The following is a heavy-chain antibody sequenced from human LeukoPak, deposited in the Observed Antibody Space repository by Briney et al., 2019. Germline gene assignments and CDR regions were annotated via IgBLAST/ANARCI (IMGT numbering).Heavy chain of an antibody. J-gene: IGHJ4*02. CDR2: INWYGGST. Sequence: GGSLRLSCATSGFTFDDYGMSGVRQAPGKGLEWVSGINWYGGSTGYADSVKGRFTISRANAKNSLYLQMNSLRAEDTALYYCARGSSTMAGYYFDYWGQGTLVTVSS. D-gene: IGHD5/OR15-5a*01. CDR1: GFTFDDYG. CDR3: ARGSSTMAGYYFDY. V-gene: IGHV3-20*04.